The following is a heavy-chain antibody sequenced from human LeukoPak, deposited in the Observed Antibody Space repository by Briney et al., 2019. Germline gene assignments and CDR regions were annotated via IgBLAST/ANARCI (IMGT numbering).Heavy chain of an antibody. CDR3: ARDQWGHSGEYQYFFDL. CDR1: GGSFSGYY. CDR2: INHSGST. J-gene: IGHJ4*02. V-gene: IGHV4-34*01. D-gene: IGHD5-12*01. Sequence: PSETLSLTCAVYGGSFSGYYWSWIRQPPGKGLEWIGEINHSGSTNYNPSLKSRVTISVDTSKNQFSLKLSSVTAADTAVYYCARDQWGHSGEYQYFFDLWGQGTLVTVSS.